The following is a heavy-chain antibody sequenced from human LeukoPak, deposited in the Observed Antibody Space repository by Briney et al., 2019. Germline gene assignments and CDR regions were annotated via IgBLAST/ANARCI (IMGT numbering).Heavy chain of an antibody. CDR1: GFTFSSYG. Sequence: PGGSLRLSCAASGFTFSSYGMHWVRQPPGKGLEWVAVISYVGSNKYYADSVKGRFTISRDNSKNTLYLQMNSLRAEDTAVYYCAKIGPNGDDYWGQGTLVAVSS. J-gene: IGHJ4*02. CDR3: AKIGPNGDDY. CDR2: ISYVGSNK. D-gene: IGHD4-17*01. V-gene: IGHV3-30*18.